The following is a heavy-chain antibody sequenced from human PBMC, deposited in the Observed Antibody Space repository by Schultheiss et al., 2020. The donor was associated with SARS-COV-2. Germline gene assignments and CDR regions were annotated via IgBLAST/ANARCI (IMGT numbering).Heavy chain of an antibody. Sequence: SETLSLTCAVYGGSFSGYYWSWIRQPPGKGLEWIGEIKHSGSTNYNPSLKSRVTISVDTSKNQFSLKLSSVTAADTAVYYCARGLTMVRGVRRGAFDLWGQGTMVIVSS. CDR3: ARGLTMVRGVRRGAFDL. D-gene: IGHD3-10*01. J-gene: IGHJ3*01. V-gene: IGHV4-34*01. CDR1: GGSFSGYY. CDR2: IKHSGST.